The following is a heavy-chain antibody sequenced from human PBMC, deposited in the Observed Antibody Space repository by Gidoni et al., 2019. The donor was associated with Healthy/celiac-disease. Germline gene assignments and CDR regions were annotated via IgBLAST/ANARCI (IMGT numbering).Heavy chain of an antibody. CDR3: TTVSTVVVTAIEWFDP. J-gene: IGHJ5*02. CDR2: IKSKTDGGTT. Sequence: EVQLVESGGGLVKPGGSLRLSCAASVFTFSNAWISWVRQAPGTGLEWVGRIKSKTDGGTTDHAAPVKGRFTISRDDSKNTLYLQMNSLKTEDTAVYYCTTVSTVVVTAIEWFDPWGQGTLVTVSS. CDR1: VFTFSNAW. V-gene: IGHV3-15*01. D-gene: IGHD2-21*02.